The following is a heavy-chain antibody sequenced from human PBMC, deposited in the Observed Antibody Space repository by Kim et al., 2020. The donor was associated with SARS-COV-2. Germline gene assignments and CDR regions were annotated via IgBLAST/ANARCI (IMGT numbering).Heavy chain of an antibody. V-gene: IGHV7-4-1*02. CDR3: AREIRYYYYGMDV. Sequence: YAQGFTGRFVFSLDTSVSTAYLQISSLKAEDTAVYYCAREIRYYYYGMDVWGQGTTVTVSS. J-gene: IGHJ6*02.